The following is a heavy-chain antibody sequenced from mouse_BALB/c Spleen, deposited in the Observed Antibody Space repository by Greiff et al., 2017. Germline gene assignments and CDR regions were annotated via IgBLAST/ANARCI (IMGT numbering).Heavy chain of an antibody. CDR1: GFSLTSYG. CDR3: ARDMITAGYYAMDY. J-gene: IGHJ4*01. V-gene: IGHV2-9*02. D-gene: IGHD2-4*01. CDR2: IWGGGST. Sequence: VQLMESGPGLVAPSQSLSITCTVSGFSLTSYGVPWVRQPPGKGLEWLGVIWGGGSTNYNSALMSRLSISKDNSKSQVFLKMNSLQTDDTAMYYCARDMITAGYYAMDYWGQGTSVTVSS.